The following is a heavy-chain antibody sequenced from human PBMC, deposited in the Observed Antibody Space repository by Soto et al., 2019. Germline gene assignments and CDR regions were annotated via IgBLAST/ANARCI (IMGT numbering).Heavy chain of an antibody. CDR2: IRSKAYGGTT. Sequence: PGGALRLSCTASGFTVGDYAMSWFRQAPGKGLEWVGFIRSKAYGGTTEYAASVKGRFTISRDDSKSIAYLQMNSLKTEDTAVYYCTREVSSGGPWGQGTLVTVSS. J-gene: IGHJ5*02. CDR1: GFTVGDYA. V-gene: IGHV3-49*03. D-gene: IGHD6-19*01. CDR3: TREVSSGGP.